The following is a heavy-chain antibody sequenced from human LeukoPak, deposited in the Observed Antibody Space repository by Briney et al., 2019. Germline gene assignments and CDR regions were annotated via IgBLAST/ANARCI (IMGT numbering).Heavy chain of an antibody. J-gene: IGHJ4*02. Sequence: SETLSLTCSVSDDSITMYYWTWIRQPPGKGLEWIGYVDHTGSTNFNPSLNGRVSISRDTTKNLFSLRLRSVTAADTAVYYCAANYDILTGYLNWGQGTLVTVSS. D-gene: IGHD3-9*01. CDR2: VDHTGST. CDR1: DDSITMYY. CDR3: AANYDILTGYLN. V-gene: IGHV4-59*01.